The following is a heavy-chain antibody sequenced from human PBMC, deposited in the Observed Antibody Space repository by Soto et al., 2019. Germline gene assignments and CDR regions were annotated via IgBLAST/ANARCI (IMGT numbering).Heavy chain of an antibody. CDR3: ARGQEVWWNAGPLGLHGLDV. J-gene: IGHJ6*02. Sequence: QVPLVQSGAEVKKSGASVKVSCKASRYTFISYDINWVRQATGQGLEWMGWMNANSGNTGYAQKFQGRITMTRNTSMNTAYMELSSLRSEDTAVYYCARGQEVWWNAGPLGLHGLDVWGQGTTVTVSS. CDR2: MNANSGNT. D-gene: IGHD3-16*01. V-gene: IGHV1-8*01. CDR1: RYTFISYD.